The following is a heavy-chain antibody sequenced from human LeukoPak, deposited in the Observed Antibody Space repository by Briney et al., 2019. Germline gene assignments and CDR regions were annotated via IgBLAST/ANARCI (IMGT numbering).Heavy chain of an antibody. CDR2: IYTSGST. CDR3: ARDLAGENWFDP. J-gene: IGHJ5*02. V-gene: IGHV4-4*07. D-gene: IGHD6-19*01. CDR1: GGSISSYY. Sequence: SETLSLTCTVSGGSISSYYWSWSRQPAGMGLEWIGRIYTSGSTNYNPSLKSRVTMSVDTSKNQFSLKLSSVTAADTAVYYCARDLAGENWFDPWGQGTLVTVSS.